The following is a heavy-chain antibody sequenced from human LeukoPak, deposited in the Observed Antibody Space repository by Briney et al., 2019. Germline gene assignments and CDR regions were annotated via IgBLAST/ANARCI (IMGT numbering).Heavy chain of an antibody. J-gene: IGHJ6*02. V-gene: IGHV4-31*03. CDR3: ARIGCSSTSCRSNYYYYYGMDV. Sequence: SETLSLTCTVSGGSISSGGYYWSWIRQHPGKGLEWIGYIYYSGSTYYNPSLKSRVTISVDTSKNQFSLKLSSVTAADTAVYYCARIGCSSTSCRSNYYYYYGMDVWGQGTTVTVSS. CDR1: GGSISSGGYY. D-gene: IGHD2-2*01. CDR2: IYYSGST.